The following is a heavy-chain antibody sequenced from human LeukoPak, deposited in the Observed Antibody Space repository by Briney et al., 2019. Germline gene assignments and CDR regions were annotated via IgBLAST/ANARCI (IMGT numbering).Heavy chain of an antibody. Sequence: SETLSLTCTVSGGSLSSYYWSWIRQPAGKGLEWIGRIYTSGSTNYNPSLKSRVTISVDTSKNQFSLKLSSVTAADTAVYYCSAYYYDSSGYYLDYWGQGTLVTVSS. D-gene: IGHD3-22*01. J-gene: IGHJ4*02. V-gene: IGHV4-4*07. CDR3: SAYYYDSSGYYLDY. CDR1: GGSLSSYY. CDR2: IYTSGST.